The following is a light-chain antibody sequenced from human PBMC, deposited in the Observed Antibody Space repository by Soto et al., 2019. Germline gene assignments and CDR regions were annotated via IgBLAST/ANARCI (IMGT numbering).Light chain of an antibody. V-gene: IGLV2-14*03. CDR3: SAYTVSRTYV. CDR1: SSGVGAYNF. CDR2: NVY. J-gene: IGLJ1*01. Sequence: QSVLTQPASVSGSPGQSITISCTGTSSGVGAYNFVSWHQQHPGKAPKLMIYNVYDRPSGISYRFSGPKSGNTASLTISGLQGEDEADYYCSAYTVSRTYVFGTGTKVTVL.